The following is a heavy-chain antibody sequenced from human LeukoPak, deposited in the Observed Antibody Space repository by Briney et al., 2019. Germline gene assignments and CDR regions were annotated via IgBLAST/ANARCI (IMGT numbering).Heavy chain of an antibody. CDR2: ISSSSSYI. D-gene: IGHD2-2*01. J-gene: IGHJ4*02. Sequence: PGGSLRLSCAASGFTFSSYSMNWVRQAPGKGREWVSSISSSSSYIYYADSVKGRFTISRDNAKNLLDLQMNSLRAEDTAVYYCARGQVRDCSSTSCPYSYWGQGTLVTVSS. CDR1: GFTFSSYS. V-gene: IGHV3-21*01. CDR3: ARGQVRDCSSTSCPYSY.